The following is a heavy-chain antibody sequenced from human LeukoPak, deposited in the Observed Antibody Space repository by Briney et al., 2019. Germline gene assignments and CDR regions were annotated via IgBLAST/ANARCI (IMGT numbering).Heavy chain of an antibody. D-gene: IGHD4-23*01. J-gene: IGHJ3*02. CDR3: ARDHLTVGATGSSDI. Sequence: GGSLRLSCEASGFTFSTYWMSWVRQAPGKGLERVGNIKQDGGEKNYVDSVRGRFTISRDNAKNSLYMQMNSLRAEDTAVYYCARDHLTVGATGSSDIWGQGTMVTVSS. CDR2: IKQDGGEK. CDR1: GFTFSTYW. V-gene: IGHV3-7*03.